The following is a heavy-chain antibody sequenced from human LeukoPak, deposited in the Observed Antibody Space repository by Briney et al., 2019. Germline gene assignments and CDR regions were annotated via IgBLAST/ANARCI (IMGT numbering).Heavy chain of an antibody. D-gene: IGHD1-26*01. V-gene: IGHV3-21*01. J-gene: IGHJ6*03. Sequence: GGSLRLSCAASGFTFSSYSMNWVHQAPGKGLEWVSSISSSSSYIYYADSVKGRFTISRDNAKNSLYLQMNSLRAEDTAVYYCARAGGYYYMDVWGKGTTVTVSS. CDR1: GFTFSSYS. CDR3: ARAGGYYYMDV. CDR2: ISSSSSYI.